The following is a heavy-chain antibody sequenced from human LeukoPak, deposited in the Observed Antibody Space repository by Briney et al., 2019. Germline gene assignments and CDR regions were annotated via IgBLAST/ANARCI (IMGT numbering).Heavy chain of an antibody. D-gene: IGHD3-10*01. V-gene: IGHV3-30*04. CDR2: ISYDGSNK. CDR3: TGNYYGLGSYADFDY. CDR1: GFTFSSYA. Sequence: GGSLRLSCAASGFTFSSYAMHWVRQAPGKGLEWVAVISYDGSNKYYADSVKGRFTISRDNSKNTLYLQMDSLKTEDTAVYYCTGNYYGLGSYADFDYWGQGTLVTVSS. J-gene: IGHJ4*02.